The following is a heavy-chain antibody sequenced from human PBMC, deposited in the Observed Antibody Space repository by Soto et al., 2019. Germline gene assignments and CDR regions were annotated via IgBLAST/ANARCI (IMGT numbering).Heavy chain of an antibody. CDR2: INHSGST. J-gene: IGHJ4*02. CDR3: ARGGYRGYRKTLDY. Sequence: QVQLQQWGAGLLKPSETLSLTCAVYGGSFSGYFWSWIRQPPGKGLEGIGEINHSGSTNYNPSLKSRVTILVDTSKQQSALKLRSVAAADTTVYYCARGGYRGYRKTLDYWGEGTLVTVSS. V-gene: IGHV4-34*01. CDR1: GGSFSGYF. D-gene: IGHD5-12*01.